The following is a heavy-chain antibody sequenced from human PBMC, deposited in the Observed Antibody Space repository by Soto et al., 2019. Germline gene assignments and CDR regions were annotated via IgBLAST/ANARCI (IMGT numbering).Heavy chain of an antibody. D-gene: IGHD5-18*01. Sequence: ASVKVSCKASGFSLTGYYFHWIRAAPGQGLEWLGWINPNTGGTTYAQKFQGRVTLTWDTSINTAYMELSSLRPDDTAVYYCARDLVRTAMVTVYYYYGMDVWGQGTTVTVSS. J-gene: IGHJ6*02. CDR3: ARDLVRTAMVTVYYYYGMDV. CDR1: GFSLTGYY. CDR2: INPNTGGT. V-gene: IGHV1-2*02.